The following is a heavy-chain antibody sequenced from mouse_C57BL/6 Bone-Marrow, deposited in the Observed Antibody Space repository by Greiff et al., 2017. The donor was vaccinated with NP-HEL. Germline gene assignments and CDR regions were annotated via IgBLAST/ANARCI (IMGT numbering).Heavy chain of an antibody. J-gene: IGHJ1*03. V-gene: IGHV1-58*01. CDR3: ARHYYGSSYWYFDV. D-gene: IGHD1-1*01. CDR2: IYIGNGYT. Sequence: VQLQQPGAELVKPGASVKLSCKASGYTFTSYWMHWVKQRPGQGLEWIGYIYIGNGYTEYNEKFKGKATLTSDTSSSTAYMQLSSLTSEDSAIYFCARHYYGSSYWYFDVWGTGTTVTVSS. CDR1: GYTFTSYW.